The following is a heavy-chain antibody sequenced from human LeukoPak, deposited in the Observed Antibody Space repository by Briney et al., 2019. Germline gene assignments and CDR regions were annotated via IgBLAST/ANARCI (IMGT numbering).Heavy chain of an antibody. V-gene: IGHV1-3*01. D-gene: IGHD2-2*01. J-gene: IGHJ6*02. CDR3: ARGYCSSTSCYMDV. CDR2: INAGNGNI. CDR1: GHTPTTNA. Sequence: ASVKVSCKASGHTPTTNAIHWVRQAPGQGLEWMGWINAGNGNIKYSQKLQGRVTITGDTSASTAYMELSSLRSEDTAVYYCARGYCSSTSCYMDVWGQGTTVTVSS.